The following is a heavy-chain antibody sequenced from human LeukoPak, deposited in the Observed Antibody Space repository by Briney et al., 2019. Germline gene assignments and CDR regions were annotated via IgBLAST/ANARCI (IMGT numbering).Heavy chain of an antibody. V-gene: IGHV4-39*01. Sequence: SETLSLTCTVSGGSIHSGSYYWGWIRQPPGKGLEWIGSIYFSGSTYYNPSLKSRVTISVDTSKNQFSLKLSSVTAADTAVYYCARLWSTYCNGGSCPHQPNYWGQGTLVTVSS. CDR3: ARLWSTYCNGGSCPHQPNY. D-gene: IGHD2-15*01. J-gene: IGHJ4*02. CDR2: IYFSGST. CDR1: GGSIHSGSYY.